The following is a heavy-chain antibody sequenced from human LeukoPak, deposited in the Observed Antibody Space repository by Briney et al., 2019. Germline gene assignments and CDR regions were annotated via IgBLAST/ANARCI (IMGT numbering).Heavy chain of an antibody. J-gene: IGHJ6*03. CDR3: ARVGPSYYYYYMDA. Sequence: GGSLRLSCAASGFTFSKYWMLWVRQAPGKGLESVSRINTDGTVTTYADSVKGRFTVSRDNADNTMFLQMNSVRDEDTAVYYCARVGPSYYYYYMDAWGNGTTVIVSS. CDR1: GFTFSKYW. CDR2: INTDGTVT. V-gene: IGHV3-74*01.